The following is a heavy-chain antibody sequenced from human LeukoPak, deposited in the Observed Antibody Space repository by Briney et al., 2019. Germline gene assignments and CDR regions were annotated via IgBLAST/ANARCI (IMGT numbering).Heavy chain of an antibody. CDR1: GGSISSYY. J-gene: IGHJ5*02. V-gene: IGHV4-59*01. Sequence: PSETLSLTCTVSGGSISSYYWSWIRQPPGKGLEWIGYIYYSGSTNYNPSLKSRVTISVDTSKNQFSLKLSSVTAADTAVYYCARGVAYYDILTGYSYNWFDPWGQGTLVTVSS. D-gene: IGHD3-9*01. CDR3: ARGVAYYDILTGYSYNWFDP. CDR2: IYYSGST.